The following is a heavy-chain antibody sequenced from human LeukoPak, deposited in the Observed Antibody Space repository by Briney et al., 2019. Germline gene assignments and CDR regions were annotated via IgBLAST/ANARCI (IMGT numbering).Heavy chain of an antibody. Sequence: GGSLRLSCAASGFTFSSYGMHWVRQAPSKGLEWVALISYDGSNKYYADSVTGRFTISRDTSKNTLYLQMNSLRAEDTAVYYCAKAYGYCSSTSCSHEEFDYWGQGTLVTVSS. J-gene: IGHJ4*02. V-gene: IGHV3-30*18. CDR3: AKAYGYCSSTSCSHEEFDY. D-gene: IGHD2-2*01. CDR1: GFTFSSYG. CDR2: ISYDGSNK.